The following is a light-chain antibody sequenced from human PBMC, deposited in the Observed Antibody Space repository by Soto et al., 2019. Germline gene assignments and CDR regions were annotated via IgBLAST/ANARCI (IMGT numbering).Light chain of an antibody. Sequence: ILMTQSPSTLSVSPGDRATLSCRASQSVSSNLNWYQQKPGQAPRLLIYAASTRPTGIPARFSGSGSGTEFTLTISSLQPEDFATYYCQQYDGSPRTFGQGTKVDI. V-gene: IGKV3-15*01. CDR1: QSVSSN. CDR2: AAS. J-gene: IGKJ1*01. CDR3: QQYDGSPRT.